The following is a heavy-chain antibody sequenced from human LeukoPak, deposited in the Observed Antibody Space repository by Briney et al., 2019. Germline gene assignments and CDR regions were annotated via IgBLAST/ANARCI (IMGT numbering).Heavy chain of an antibody. D-gene: IGHD3-22*01. Sequence: TSETLSLTCSVSGGSISSSGYYWGWIRQPPGKGLEWIGSIYYSGSTYYNPSLKSRVTISVDTSKNQFSLKLSSVTAADTAVYYCARVARVGNYYDSSGYYGGNWFDPWGQGTLVTVSS. J-gene: IGHJ5*02. CDR3: ARVARVGNYYDSSGYYGGNWFDP. CDR2: IYYSGST. V-gene: IGHV4-39*07. CDR1: GGSISSSGYY.